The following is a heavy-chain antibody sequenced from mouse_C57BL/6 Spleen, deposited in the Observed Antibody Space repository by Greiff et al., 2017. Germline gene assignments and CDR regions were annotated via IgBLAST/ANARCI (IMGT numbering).Heavy chain of an antibody. V-gene: IGHV1-15*01. CDR3: ARWGVGANAFDY. CDR1: GYTFTDYE. Sequence: VQRVESGAELVRPGASVTLSCKASGYTFTDYEMHWVKQTPVHGLEWIGAIDPATGGTAYNQKFKGKAILTADKSSSTAYMELSSLTSEDSAVSYCARWGVGANAFDYWGKGTTLTVSS. CDR2: IDPATGGT. D-gene: IGHD1-1*01. J-gene: IGHJ2*01.